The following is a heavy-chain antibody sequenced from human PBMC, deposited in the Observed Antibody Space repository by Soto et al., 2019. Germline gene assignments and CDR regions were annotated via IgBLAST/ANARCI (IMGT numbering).Heavy chain of an antibody. J-gene: IGHJ4*02. V-gene: IGHV1-18*01. D-gene: IGHD3-22*01. CDR3: ARAGQYYDASGYAN. Sequence: QVQLVQSGTEVKKPGASIKVSCKASGYSFATSGMSWVRQAPGQGLEWMGWISAYNGNTNYDQNLQDRVTMTTDTSTNTAYLEVRNLRSDDTAVYYCARAGQYYDASGYANWGQGTLVTVSS. CDR1: GYSFATSG. CDR2: ISAYNGNT.